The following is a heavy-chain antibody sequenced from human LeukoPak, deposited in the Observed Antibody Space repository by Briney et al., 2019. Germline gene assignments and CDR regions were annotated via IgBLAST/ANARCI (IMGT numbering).Heavy chain of an antibody. CDR2: IYYSGST. Sequence: SETLSLICTASGGSVSSRNHYWGWIRQPPGKGLEWIGSIYYSGSTSSNPSLKSRVTISVDTSKNQVSLKLSSVTAADTAVYYCARGGYCNTTTCYPERWFDPWGQGTLVTVSS. CDR3: ARGGYCNTTTCYPERWFDP. J-gene: IGHJ5*02. CDR1: GGSVSSRNHY. D-gene: IGHD2-2*01. V-gene: IGHV4-39*01.